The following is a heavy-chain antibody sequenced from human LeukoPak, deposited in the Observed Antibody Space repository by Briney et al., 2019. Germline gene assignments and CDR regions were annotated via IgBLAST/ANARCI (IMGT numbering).Heavy chain of an antibody. CDR1: GFTFSSYA. J-gene: IGHJ4*02. Sequence: GGSLRLSCAASGFTFSSYAMSWVRQAPGKGLEWVSAISGSGGSTYYADSVKGRFTISRDNSKNTLYLQMNSLRAEDTAVYYCAKASGTTGPYASRADDYWGQGTLVTVSS. V-gene: IGHV3-23*01. CDR3: AKASGTTGPYASRADDY. CDR2: ISGSGGST. D-gene: IGHD1-1*01.